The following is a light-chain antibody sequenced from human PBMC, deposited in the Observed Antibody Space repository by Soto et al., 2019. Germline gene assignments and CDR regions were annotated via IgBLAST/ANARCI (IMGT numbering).Light chain of an antibody. CDR2: EVS. V-gene: IGLV2-14*01. J-gene: IGLJ1*01. CDR1: SSDIGGYKY. CDR3: SSYTINSTLV. Sequence: QSALTQPASVSGSPGQSITISCTGTSSDIGGYKYVSWYQQHPGKAPKLMIYEVSNRPSGVSNRFSGSKSGNTASLTISGLQAEDETDFYCSSYTINSTLVFGTGTKLTVL.